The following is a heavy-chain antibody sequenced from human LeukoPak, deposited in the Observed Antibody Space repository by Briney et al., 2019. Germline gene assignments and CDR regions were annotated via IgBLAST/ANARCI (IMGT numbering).Heavy chain of an antibody. CDR2: ISGGSGGTT. V-gene: IGHV3-23*01. D-gene: IGHD2-21*01. CDR3: AKGKGIGFDY. J-gene: IGHJ4*02. CDR1: GFTFSSCA. Sequence: GGSLRLSCAASGFTFSSCAMSWVRQTAKKGLEWVLTISGGSGGTTYYADSVKGRFTISRDNSQNTLYLQMNSLRAEDTAVYYCAKGKGIGFDYWGQGTLVIVSS.